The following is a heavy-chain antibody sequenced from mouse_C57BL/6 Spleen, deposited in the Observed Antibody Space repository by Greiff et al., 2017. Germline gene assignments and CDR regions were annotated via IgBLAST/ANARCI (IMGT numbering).Heavy chain of an antibody. CDR3: ARGNDGYYVPYYYAMDY. V-gene: IGHV1-64*01. CDR2: IHPNSGST. Sequence: QVQLKQPGAELVKPGASVKLSCKASGYTFTSYWMHWVKQRPGQGLEWIGMIHPNSGSTNYNEKFKSKATLTVDKSSSTAYMQLSSLTSEDSAVYYCARGNDGYYVPYYYAMDYWGQGTSVTVSS. CDR1: GYTFTSYW. J-gene: IGHJ4*01. D-gene: IGHD2-3*01.